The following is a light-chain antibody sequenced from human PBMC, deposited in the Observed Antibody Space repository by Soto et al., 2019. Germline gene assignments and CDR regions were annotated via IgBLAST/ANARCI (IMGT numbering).Light chain of an antibody. Sequence: DIQMTQSPSSLSASVGDRVTITCRASQGIRDALGWYQQKPGKVPKRLIYSASSLQSGVPSRFSSSGSETEFTLTISSLQPEDFATYYCLQHSDYPFTFGQGTRLEI. V-gene: IGKV1-17*01. J-gene: IGKJ2*01. CDR3: LQHSDYPFT. CDR1: QGIRDA. CDR2: SAS.